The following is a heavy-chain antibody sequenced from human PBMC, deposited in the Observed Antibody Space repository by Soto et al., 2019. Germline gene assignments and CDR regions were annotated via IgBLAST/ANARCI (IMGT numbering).Heavy chain of an antibody. J-gene: IGHJ4*02. D-gene: IGHD4-17*01. CDR1: GGTFSSYT. CDR3: ARGYGDLHHRGGYYCFDY. Sequence: QVQLVQSGAEVKKPGCSVKVSCKASGGTFSSYTISWVRQAPGQGLEWMGRIIPILGIANYEQKCQGRVTITADKSKSTAYMELSSLRSKATDMYYCARGYGDLHHRGGYYCFDYWGKGTLVTVSS. V-gene: IGHV1-69*02. CDR2: IIPILGIA.